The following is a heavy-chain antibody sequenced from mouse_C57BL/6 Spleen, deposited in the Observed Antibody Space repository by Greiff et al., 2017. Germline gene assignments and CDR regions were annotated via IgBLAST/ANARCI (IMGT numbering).Heavy chain of an antibody. D-gene: IGHD2-4*01. CDR1: GFSLTSYG. CDR3: AKKGYDYEGNYFDY. J-gene: IGHJ2*01. CDR2: IWRGGST. Sequence: QVQLQQSGPGLVQPSQSLSITCTVSGFSLTSYGVHWVRQSPGKGLEWLGVIWRGGSTDYNAAFMSRLSITKDNSKSQVFFKMNSLQADDTAIYYCAKKGYDYEGNYFDYWGQGTTLTVSS. V-gene: IGHV2-5*01.